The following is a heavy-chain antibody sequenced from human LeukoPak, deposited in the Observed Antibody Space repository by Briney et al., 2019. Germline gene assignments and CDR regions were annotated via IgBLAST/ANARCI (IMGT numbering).Heavy chain of an antibody. D-gene: IGHD3-10*01. Sequence: GGSLRLSCAASGFTLSRYSVNWVRQAPGKGLEWVACTNTFTGEVFYADAVKGRFTISRDNAKNSLYLQMNSLRAEDTAVYYCARDPRTHYYGSGNSHYWGQGTLVTVSS. CDR3: ARDPRTHYYGSGNSHY. J-gene: IGHJ4*02. CDR2: TNTFTGEV. V-gene: IGHV3-21*01. CDR1: GFTLSRYS.